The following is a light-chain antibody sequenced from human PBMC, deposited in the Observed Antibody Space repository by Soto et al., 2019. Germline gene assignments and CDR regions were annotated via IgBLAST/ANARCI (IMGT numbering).Light chain of an antibody. Sequence: QLVLTPPPSVSGAPGQRVTISCTGSSSNIGAGYDVHWYQQLPGTAPKLLIYGNSNRPSGVPDRFSGSKSGTSASLAITGLQAEDEADYYCQSYDSSLSALFGGGTKLTVL. J-gene: IGLJ3*02. V-gene: IGLV1-40*01. CDR3: QSYDSSLSAL. CDR2: GNS. CDR1: SSNIGAGYD.